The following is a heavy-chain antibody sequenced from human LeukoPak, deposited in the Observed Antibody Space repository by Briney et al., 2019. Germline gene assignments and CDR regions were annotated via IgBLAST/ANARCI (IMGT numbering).Heavy chain of an antibody. J-gene: IGHJ2*01. CDR3: ARESGDGSEGYFDL. CDR2: INPNSGGT. D-gene: IGHD5-24*01. CDR1: GYTFTGYY. V-gene: IGHV1-2*02. Sequence: ASVKVSCKASGYTFTGYYMHWVRQAPGQGLEWMGWINPNSGGTNYAQKFQGRVTMTRDTSISTAYMELSRLRSDDTAVYYCARESGDGSEGYFDLWGRGTLVTVSS.